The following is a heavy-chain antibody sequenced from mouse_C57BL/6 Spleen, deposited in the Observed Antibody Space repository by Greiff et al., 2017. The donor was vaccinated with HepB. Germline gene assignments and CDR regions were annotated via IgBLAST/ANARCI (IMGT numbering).Heavy chain of an antibody. CDR2: IYPGDGDT. CDR3: ARDLYYYGSEDYFDY. D-gene: IGHD1-1*01. V-gene: IGHV1-82*01. J-gene: IGHJ2*01. CDR1: GYAFSSSW. Sequence: QVQLKQSGPELVKPGASVKISCKASGYAFSSSWMNWVKQRPGKGLEWIGRIYPGDGDTNYNGKFKGKATLTADKSSSTAYMQLSSLTSEDSAVYFCARDLYYYGSEDYFDYWGQGTTLTVSS.